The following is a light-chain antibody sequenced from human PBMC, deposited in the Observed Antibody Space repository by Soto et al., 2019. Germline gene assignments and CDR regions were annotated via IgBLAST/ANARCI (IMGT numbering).Light chain of an antibody. J-gene: IGKJ1*01. CDR3: QQTYSTPWT. Sequence: DIQMTQSPSSLSASVGDRVTITCRASQNIDSYLNWYQQRPGKAPKLLIHDASSLQSGAPSRISGSGSGTDFALTINSLQPEDFATIYCQQTYSTPWTFGQWTKVEIK. CDR2: DAS. CDR1: QNIDSY. V-gene: IGKV1-39*01.